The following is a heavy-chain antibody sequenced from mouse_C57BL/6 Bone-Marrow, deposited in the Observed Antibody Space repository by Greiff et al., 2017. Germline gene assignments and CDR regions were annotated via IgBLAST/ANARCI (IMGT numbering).Heavy chain of an antibody. V-gene: IGHV1-69*01. D-gene: IGHD1-1*01. Sequence: VQLQQPGAELVMPGASVKLSCKASGYTFTSYWMHWVKQRPGQGLEWIGEIDPSDSYTNYNQKFKGKSTLTVDNSSSTAYMQLSSLTSEDSAVYYCAREAHYYGSSYAFAYWGQGTLVTVSA. CDR1: GYTFTSYW. CDR2: IDPSDSYT. CDR3: AREAHYYGSSYAFAY. J-gene: IGHJ3*01.